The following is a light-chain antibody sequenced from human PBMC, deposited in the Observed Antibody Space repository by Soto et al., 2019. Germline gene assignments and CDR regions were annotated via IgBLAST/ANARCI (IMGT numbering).Light chain of an antibody. J-gene: IGKJ2*01. V-gene: IGKV3-20*01. Sequence: EIVLTQSPGTLSLSPGERATLSCRASQSISSIYLAWYQRKPGQAPRLLIYAASSRATGIPDRFSGSGSGTDFTLTISRLEPEDFAVYYCQQYGSSPETFGQGTKVEIK. CDR2: AAS. CDR3: QQYGSSPET. CDR1: QSISSIY.